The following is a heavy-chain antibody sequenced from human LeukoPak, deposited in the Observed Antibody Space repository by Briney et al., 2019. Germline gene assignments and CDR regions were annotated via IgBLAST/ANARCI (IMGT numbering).Heavy chain of an antibody. CDR1: GFTFSSYA. J-gene: IGHJ5*02. D-gene: IGHD3-22*01. CDR2: ISGSGGST. CDR3: AKPNVVVPAASRRPWYYDSSGYYYVPRA. V-gene: IGHV3-23*01. Sequence: QPGGSLRLSCAASGFTFSSYAMSWVRQAPGKGLEWVSAISGSGGSTYYADSVRGRFTISRDDSKNALYLQMNSLRAEDTAVYYCAKPNVVVPAASRRPWYYDSSGYYYVPRAWGQGTLVTVSS.